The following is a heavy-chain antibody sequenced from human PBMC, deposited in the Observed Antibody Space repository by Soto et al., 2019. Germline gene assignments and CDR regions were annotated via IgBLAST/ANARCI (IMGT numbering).Heavy chain of an antibody. CDR3: ARHGDGIGATTPYGMDV. D-gene: IGHD6-13*01. CDR2: IYPGDSDT. V-gene: IGHV5-51*01. J-gene: IGHJ6*02. CDR1: GYSFTNYW. Sequence: PGESLKISCKGSGYSFTNYWIGWVRQMPGKGLEWMGIIYPGDSDTRYSPSFQGQVTISADKSISTAYLQWSSLKASDTAMYYCARHGDGIGATTPYGMDVWGQGTTVTVSS.